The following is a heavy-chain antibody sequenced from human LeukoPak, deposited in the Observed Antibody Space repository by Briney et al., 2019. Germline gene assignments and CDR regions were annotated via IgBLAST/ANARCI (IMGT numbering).Heavy chain of an antibody. CDR2: IYYSGST. J-gene: IGHJ4*02. V-gene: IGHV4-59*08. CDR3: ARHVGATILYDY. CDR1: GGSISSYY. D-gene: IGHD1-26*01. Sequence: PSETLSLTCTVSGGSISSYYWSWIRQPPGKGLEWIGYIYYSGSTNYNPSLKSRVTISVDTSKNQFSLKLSPVTAADTAVYYCARHVGATILYDYWGQGTLVTVSS.